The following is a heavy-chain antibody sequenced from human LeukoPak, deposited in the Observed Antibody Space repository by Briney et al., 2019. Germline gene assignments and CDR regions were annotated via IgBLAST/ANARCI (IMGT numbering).Heavy chain of an antibody. CDR2: INPSGGST. D-gene: IGHD2-2*01. J-gene: IGHJ3*02. Sequence: ASVRVSCKASGYTFTSYYMHWVRQAPGQGLEWMGLINPSGGSTSYAQKFQGRVTMTRDMSKSTVYMELSSLRSEDTAVYYCARTPAATRSAFDIWGQGTMVTVSS. V-gene: IGHV1-46*01. CDR1: GYTFTSYY. CDR3: ARTPAATRSAFDI.